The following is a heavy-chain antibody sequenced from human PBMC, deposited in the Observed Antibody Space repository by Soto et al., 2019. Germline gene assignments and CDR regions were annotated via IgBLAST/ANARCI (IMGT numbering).Heavy chain of an antibody. V-gene: IGHV1-8*02. CDR3: ARGRRANFAP. J-gene: IGHJ5*02. D-gene: IGHD6-25*01. Sequence: QVQLVQSGAEVKRPGASVRVSCKASGYTFNNYDIRWVRQAAGQGLEWMGWVNPNSGNTGYAQRFLGRVTLTRDTSIRTAYMELTSLTSEDTAVYYCARGRRANFAPWGQGTLVTVSS. CDR1: GYTFNNYD. CDR2: VNPNSGNT.